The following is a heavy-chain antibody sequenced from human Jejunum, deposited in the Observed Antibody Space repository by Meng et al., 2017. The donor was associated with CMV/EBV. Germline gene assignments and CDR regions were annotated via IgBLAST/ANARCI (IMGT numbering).Heavy chain of an antibody. J-gene: IGHJ4*02. D-gene: IGHD2-2*01. CDR3: ARDLPGVGVDY. CDR2: ISTSGST. CDR1: GGSIRTYS. V-gene: IGHV4-4*07. Sequence: GPLQVSGPGLVKPSETLSLTCSVSGGSIRTYSCTWIRQPAGKGLEWIGRISTSGSTNYNPSLNSRVTMSVDTSKNHFSLRLSSVTAADTAVYYCARDLPGVGVDYWGQGTLVTVSS.